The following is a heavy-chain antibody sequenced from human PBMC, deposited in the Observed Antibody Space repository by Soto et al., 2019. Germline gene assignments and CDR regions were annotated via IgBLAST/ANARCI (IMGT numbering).Heavy chain of an antibody. CDR3: ARQNPVLRFLEWLPKNFSDP. CDR2: IYYSGST. D-gene: IGHD3-3*01. Sequence: CQTGAVGESVIIGGSRFWGWIRQPPGKGLEWIGSIYYSGSTYYNPSLKSRFTISVDTSKNQFSLKLSSVTAADTAVYYCARQNPVLRFLEWLPKNFSDPWGQGTLVTVSS. J-gene: IGHJ5*02. V-gene: IGHV4-39*01. CDR1: ESVIIGGSRF.